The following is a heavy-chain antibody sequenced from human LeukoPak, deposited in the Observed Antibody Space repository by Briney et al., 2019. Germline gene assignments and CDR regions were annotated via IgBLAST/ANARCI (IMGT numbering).Heavy chain of an antibody. V-gene: IGHV4-39*01. CDR2: IYYSGST. CDR1: GGSISSSSYY. Sequence: PSETLSLTCTVSGGSISSSSYYWGWIRQPPGKGLEWIGSIYYSGSTYYNPSLKSRVTISVDTSKNQFSLKLSSVTAADTAVYYCARQESYQYNWFDPWGQGTLVTVSS. D-gene: IGHD2-2*01. J-gene: IGHJ5*02. CDR3: ARQESYQYNWFDP.